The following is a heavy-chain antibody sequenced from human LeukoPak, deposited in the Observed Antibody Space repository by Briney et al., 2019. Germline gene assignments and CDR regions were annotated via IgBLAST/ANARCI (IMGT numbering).Heavy chain of an antibody. J-gene: IGHJ4*02. D-gene: IGHD6-19*01. V-gene: IGHV1-18*01. CDR1: GYTFTRYG. CDR3: AREYSNGWFFDY. Sequence: ASVKVSSKASGYTFTRYGISWVRQAPGQGLEWMGWISAYNGDTNYAQRLQGRVTMTTDTSTSTAYMELRSLRSDDTAVYYCAREYSNGWFFDYWGQGTLVTVPS. CDR2: ISAYNGDT.